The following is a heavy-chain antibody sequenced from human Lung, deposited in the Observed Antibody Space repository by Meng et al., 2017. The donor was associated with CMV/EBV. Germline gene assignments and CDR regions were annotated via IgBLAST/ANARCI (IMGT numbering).Heavy chain of an antibody. J-gene: IGHJ4*02. CDR1: GYTFTSYG. Sequence: ASXXVSXKASGYTFTSYGISWVRQAPGQGLEWMGWISAYNGNTNYAQKLQGRVTMTTDTSTSTAYMELRSLRSDDTAVYYCASSSDIVVVPAAPFDYGGQGTXVTVSS. V-gene: IGHV1-18*01. D-gene: IGHD2-2*01. CDR3: ASSSDIVVVPAAPFDY. CDR2: ISAYNGNT.